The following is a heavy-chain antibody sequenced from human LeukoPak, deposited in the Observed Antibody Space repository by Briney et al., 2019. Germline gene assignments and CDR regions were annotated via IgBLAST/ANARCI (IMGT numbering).Heavy chain of an antibody. J-gene: IGHJ6*02. CDR1: GGSISSSSYY. CDR2: IYYSGST. Sequence: SETLSLTCTVSGGSISSSSYYWGWIRQPPGKGLEWIGSIYYSGSTNYNPSLKSRVTISVDTSQNQFSLKLNSVTAADTAVFYCARGRRGFGYGMDVWGQGTTVTVSS. D-gene: IGHD3-10*01. V-gene: IGHV4-39*07. CDR3: ARGRRGFGYGMDV.